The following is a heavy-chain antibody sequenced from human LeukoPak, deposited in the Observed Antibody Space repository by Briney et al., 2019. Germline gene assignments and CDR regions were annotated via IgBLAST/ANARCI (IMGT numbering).Heavy chain of an antibody. CDR3: AKAPVTTCRGAYCYPFDY. J-gene: IGHJ4*02. V-gene: IGHV3-23*01. Sequence: GSPRLSCAASGTTLSSNAMKWVRHAPGKELDQVSAFSDSGNTYHPDSVNGRFTISRDSSKNTLFLQMNRLRPEDAAVYYCAKAPVTTCRGAYCYPFDYWGQGTLVTVSS. D-gene: IGHD2-21*01. CDR1: GTTLSSNA. CDR2: FSDSGNT.